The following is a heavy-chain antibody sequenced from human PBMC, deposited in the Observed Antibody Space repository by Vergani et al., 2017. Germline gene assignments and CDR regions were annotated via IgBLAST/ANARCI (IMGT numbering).Heavy chain of an antibody. CDR3: AREQIAAAGTDYYYGMDV. J-gene: IGHJ6*02. V-gene: IGHV1-46*03. CDR2: INPSGGST. CDR1: GYTFTGYY. Sequence: QVQLVQSGAEVKKPGASVKVACKASGYTFTGYYMHWVRQAPGQGLEWMGIINPSGGSTSYAQKFQGRVTMTRDTSTSTVYMELSSLRSEDTAVYYCAREQIAAAGTDYYYGMDVWGQGTTVTVSS. D-gene: IGHD6-13*01.